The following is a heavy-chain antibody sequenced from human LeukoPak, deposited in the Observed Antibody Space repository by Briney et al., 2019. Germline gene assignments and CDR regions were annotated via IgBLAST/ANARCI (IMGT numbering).Heavy chain of an antibody. J-gene: IGHJ4*02. D-gene: IGHD7-27*01. CDR3: VRDGDEFNFEY. CDR2: VIRDGSFT. V-gene: IGHV3-74*01. Sequence: GGSLRLPYAASGHTFRSHWMHWVRQAPGKGLEWVSRVIRDGSFTNYADSVKGRFTISRDNAKNTLYLEMRSLRAEDTAVYFCVRDGDEFNFEYWGQGSLVTVSS. CDR1: GHTFRSHW.